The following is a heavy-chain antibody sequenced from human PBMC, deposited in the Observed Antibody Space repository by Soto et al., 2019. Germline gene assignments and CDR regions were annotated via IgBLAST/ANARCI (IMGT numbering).Heavy chain of an antibody. Sequence: QVQLQESGPGLVKPSQTLSLTCTVSGGSISSGGYYWSWVRQHPGKGLEWIGYIYYSGTTYYNPSLKIRITISVDASKNQFSLKLSSVTAADTAVYYCARAGYSSSWSYYFDYWGQGTLVTVSS. J-gene: IGHJ4*02. V-gene: IGHV4-31*03. CDR1: GGSISSGGYY. CDR2: IYYSGTT. CDR3: ARAGYSSSWSYYFDY. D-gene: IGHD6-13*01.